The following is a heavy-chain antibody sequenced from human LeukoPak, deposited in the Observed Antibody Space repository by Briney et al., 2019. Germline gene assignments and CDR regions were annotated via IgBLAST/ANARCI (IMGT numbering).Heavy chain of an antibody. CDR3: ARVRGYCGSTSCSTFDY. D-gene: IGHD2-2*02. CDR1: GYTFTGYY. J-gene: IGHJ4*02. CDR2: INPNSGGT. V-gene: IGHV1-2*02. Sequence: ASVKVSCKASGYTFTGYYMHWVRQAPGQGLEWMGWINPNSGGTNYAQKFQGRVTMTRDTSISIAYMELSRLRSDDTAVYYCARVRGYCGSTSCSTFDYWGQGTLVTVSS.